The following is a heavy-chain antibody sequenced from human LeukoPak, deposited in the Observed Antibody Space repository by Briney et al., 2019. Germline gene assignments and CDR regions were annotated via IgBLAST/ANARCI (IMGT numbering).Heavy chain of an antibody. CDR3: ARAYSSGFDY. J-gene: IGHJ4*02. V-gene: IGHV3-48*02. CDR2: ISSSSSPI. D-gene: IGHD6-19*01. CDR1: GFXFSTYS. Sequence: GGSLRLSCGASGFXFSTYSMNWVRQAPGKGLEWVSYISSSSSPIYYADSVKGRFTISRDNAKNSLYLQMNSLRDEDTAVYYCARAYSSGFDYWGQGTLVTVSS.